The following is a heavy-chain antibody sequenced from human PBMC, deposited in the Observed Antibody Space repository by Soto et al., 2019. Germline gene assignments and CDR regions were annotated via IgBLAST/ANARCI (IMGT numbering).Heavy chain of an antibody. V-gene: IGHV4-34*01. CDR1: SGSFSGYY. CDR2: INHSGST. J-gene: IGHJ4*02. Sequence: TSETLSLTCAVYSGSFSGYYWSWIRQPPWKGLEWIGEINHSGSTNYNPSLKSRVTISVDTSKNQFSLKLSSVTAADTAVYYCARTPAAAGTILFEKENWGKGTLVTVSS. D-gene: IGHD6-13*01. CDR3: ARTPAAAGTILFEKEN.